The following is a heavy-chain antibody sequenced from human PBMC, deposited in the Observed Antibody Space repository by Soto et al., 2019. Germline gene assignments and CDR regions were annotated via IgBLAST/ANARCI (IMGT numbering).Heavy chain of an antibody. CDR2: ISSSSSYT. CDR3: ARDHHRYSGYDYVDY. J-gene: IGHJ4*02. Sequence: GGSLRLSCVASGFTFSDYYMSWIRQALGKGLEWVSYISSSSSYTNYADSVRGRFTIARDNAKNSLYLQMNSLRAEDTAVYYFARDHHRYSGYDYVDYWGQGTLVTVSS. D-gene: IGHD5-12*01. CDR1: GFTFSDYY. V-gene: IGHV3-11*05.